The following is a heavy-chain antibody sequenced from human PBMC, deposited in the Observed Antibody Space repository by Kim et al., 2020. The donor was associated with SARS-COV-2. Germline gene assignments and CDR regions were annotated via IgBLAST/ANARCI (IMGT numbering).Heavy chain of an antibody. CDR2: IYHSGST. CDR1: GGSISSGGYS. V-gene: IGHV4-30-2*01. Sequence: SETLSLTCAVSGGSISSGGYSWSWIRQPPGKGLEWIGYIYHSGSTYYNPSLKSRVTISVDRSKNQFSLKLSSVTAADTAVYYCARINYDFWSGYQTFDYWGQGTLVTVSS. D-gene: IGHD3-3*01. CDR3: ARINYDFWSGYQTFDY. J-gene: IGHJ4*02.